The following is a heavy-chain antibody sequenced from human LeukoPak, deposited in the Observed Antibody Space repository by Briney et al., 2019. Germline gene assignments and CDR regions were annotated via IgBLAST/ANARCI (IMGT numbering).Heavy chain of an antibody. Sequence: PGGSLRLSCVASRFTVSSYAISWVRQAPGKGLEWVSGISGSGGSTYYADSVKGRFTISRGNSKNTLFLQMNSLRAEDTAVYYCAKETYSSGWYPYFDYWGQGTLVTVSS. V-gene: IGHV3-23*01. CDR2: ISGSGGST. J-gene: IGHJ4*02. CDR1: RFTVSSYA. D-gene: IGHD6-19*01. CDR3: AKETYSSGWYPYFDY.